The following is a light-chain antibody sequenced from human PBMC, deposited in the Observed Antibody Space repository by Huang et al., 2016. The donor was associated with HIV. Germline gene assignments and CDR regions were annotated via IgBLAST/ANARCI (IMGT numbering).Light chain of an antibody. CDR1: RSVTNSY. Sequence: IVLTQTPGILSLSPGERATLSCRASRSVTNSYLAWYQHRPGQAPRLLIYGASSRATGVPDRFSGSGSGTDFTLTITRLEPEDFGVYYCQQYSDSPFTFGGGTKVEIK. J-gene: IGKJ4*01. V-gene: IGKV3-20*01. CDR3: QQYSDSPFT. CDR2: GAS.